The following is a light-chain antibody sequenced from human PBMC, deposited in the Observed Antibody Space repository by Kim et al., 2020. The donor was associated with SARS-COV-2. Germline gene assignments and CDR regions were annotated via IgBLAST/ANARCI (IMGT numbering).Light chain of an antibody. J-gene: IGLJ3*02. CDR2: EVS. V-gene: IGLV2-18*02. CDR3: SSYTSSSTLV. CDR1: SSDVGSYNR. Sequence: GQPVTISCTGTSSDVGSYNRVSWYQQSPGTAPKLMIYEVSNRPSGVPDRFSGSKSGNTASLTISGLQAEDEADYYCSSYTSSSTLVFGGGTQLTVL.